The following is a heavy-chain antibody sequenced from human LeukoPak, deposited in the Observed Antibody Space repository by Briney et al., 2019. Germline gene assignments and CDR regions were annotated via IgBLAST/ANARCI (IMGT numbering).Heavy chain of an antibody. CDR3: ARDLGYFGSGSYLGWFDP. CDR2: IYYSGST. J-gene: IGHJ5*02. Sequence: PETLSLTCSVSGGSIDNHDWTWIRRPPGKGLEWIGHIYYSGSTTYNPSLKGRVTISVDTSKNQFSLKLSSVPPADTAAYYCARDLGYFGSGSYLGWFDPWGQGTLVTVSS. D-gene: IGHD3-10*01. CDR1: GGSIDNHD. V-gene: IGHV4-59*11.